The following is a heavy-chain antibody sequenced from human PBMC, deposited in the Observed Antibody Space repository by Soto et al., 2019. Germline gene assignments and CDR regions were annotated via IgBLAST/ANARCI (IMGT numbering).Heavy chain of an antibody. CDR1: GYTFMNYA. J-gene: IGHJ6*02. Sequence: QVHLAQSGAEVEKPGASVKISCKASGYTFMNYAMHWVRQAPGQRPEWMGWINTGTGIARYSDKFQGRVTIKRDTFATAVYLELSSLRPEDTAAYFCARGERGPPRAYYGMDVWGQGTTVIVSS. CDR2: INTGTGIA. V-gene: IGHV1-3*04. CDR3: ARGERGPPRAYYGMDV. D-gene: IGHD2-21*01.